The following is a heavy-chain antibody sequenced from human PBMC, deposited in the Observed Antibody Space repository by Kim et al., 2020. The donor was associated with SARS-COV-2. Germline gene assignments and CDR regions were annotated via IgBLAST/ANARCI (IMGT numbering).Heavy chain of an antibody. CDR1: GGSISSGGYY. Sequence: SETLSLTCTVSGGSISSGGYYWSWIRQHPGKGLEWFGYIYYSGSTYYNPSLKSRVTISVDTSKNQFSLKLSSVTAADTAVYYCARGNYDCSGYYSWFDPWGQGTRVTVSA. CDR3: ARGNYDCSGYYSWFDP. V-gene: IGHV4-31*03. D-gene: IGHD3-22*01. CDR2: IYYSGST. J-gene: IGHJ5*02.